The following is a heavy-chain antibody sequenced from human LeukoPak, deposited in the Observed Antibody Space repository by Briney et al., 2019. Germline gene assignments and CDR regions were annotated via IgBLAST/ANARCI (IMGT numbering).Heavy chain of an antibody. V-gene: IGHV3-48*03. CDR2: ISSSAGTI. CDR1: GFTFSSYE. J-gene: IGHJ4*02. Sequence: PGGSLRLSCAASGFTFSSYEMTWVRQAPGKWLEWVSYISSSAGTIYYADSVKGRFTISRDNATNSLYLQMNGLRAEDTAVYYCARDLTGGLTGYWGQGTLVTVSS. D-gene: IGHD1-14*01. CDR3: ARDLTGGLTGY.